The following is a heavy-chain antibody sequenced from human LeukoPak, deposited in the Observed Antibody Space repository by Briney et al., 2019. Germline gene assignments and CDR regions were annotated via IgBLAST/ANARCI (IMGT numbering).Heavy chain of an antibody. V-gene: IGHV3-9*01. D-gene: IGHD6-19*01. CDR3: AKEGAVAAFDI. CDR2: ISWNSGSI. J-gene: IGHJ3*02. CDR1: GFTFDDYA. Sequence: PGRSLRLSCAASGFTFDDYATHWVRQAPGKGLEWVSGISWNSGSIGYADSVKGRFTISRDNAKNSLYLQMNSLRAEDTALYYCAKEGAVAAFDIWGQGTMVNVSS.